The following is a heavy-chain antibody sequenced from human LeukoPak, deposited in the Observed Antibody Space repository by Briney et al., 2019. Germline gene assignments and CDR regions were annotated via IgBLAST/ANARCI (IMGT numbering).Heavy chain of an antibody. J-gene: IGHJ3*02. V-gene: IGHV1-8*03. D-gene: IGHD3-16*01. CDR3: ASTTSYDYVWGNAFDI. CDR2: MNPNSGNT. CDR1: GYTFTSYD. Sequence: ASVKVSCKASGYTFTSYDINWVRQATGQGLEWMGWMNPNSGNTGNAQKFQGRVTITRNTSISTAYMELSSLRSEDTAVYYCASTTSYDYVWGNAFDIWGQGTMVTVSS.